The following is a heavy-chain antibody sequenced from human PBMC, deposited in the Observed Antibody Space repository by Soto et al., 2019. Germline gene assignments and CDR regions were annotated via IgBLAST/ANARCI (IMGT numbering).Heavy chain of an antibody. CDR2: IIPILGIA. V-gene: IGHV1-69*08. D-gene: IGHD3-16*01. J-gene: IGHJ5*02. CDR3: GRDDWGTTPRVTKRSYNGSAP. Sequence: QVQLVQSGAEVKKPGSSVKVSYKASGGTFSSYTISWVRQAPGQGLEWMGRIIPILGIANYAQKFQGRVTITADKSTSTAYMELSSLRSEDTAVYYCGRDDWGTTPRVTKRSYNGSAPGGQEPLVTVSS. CDR1: GGTFSSYT.